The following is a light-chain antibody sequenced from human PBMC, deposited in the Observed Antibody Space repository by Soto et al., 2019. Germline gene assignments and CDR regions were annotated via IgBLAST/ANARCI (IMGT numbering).Light chain of an antibody. Sequence: QSVLTQPPSVSGAPGQRVTISCTGSSSNIGAGYDVHWYQQLPGTAPKLLIYGNSNRPSGVPDRFSGSKSGTSASLAITGLQAEDEADDYCQSYDSSLSGYVFGTATKLTVL. CDR3: QSYDSSLSGYV. CDR1: SSNIGAGYD. J-gene: IGLJ1*01. CDR2: GNS. V-gene: IGLV1-40*01.